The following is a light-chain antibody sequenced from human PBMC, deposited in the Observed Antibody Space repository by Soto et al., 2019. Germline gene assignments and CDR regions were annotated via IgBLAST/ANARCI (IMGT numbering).Light chain of an antibody. CDR3: LQDYSYPFT. Sequence: AIQMTQSPSSLSASVGDRVTITCRASQGIRNDLGWFQLKPGKAPKLLMYAASSLQSGVPSRFSGSGSGTEFTLTINSLQPEDFAAYYCLQDYSYPFTFGRGTKVDIK. CDR1: QGIRND. J-gene: IGKJ3*01. CDR2: AAS. V-gene: IGKV1-6*01.